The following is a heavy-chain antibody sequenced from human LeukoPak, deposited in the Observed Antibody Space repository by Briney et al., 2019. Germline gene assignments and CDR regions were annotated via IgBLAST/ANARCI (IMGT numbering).Heavy chain of an antibody. V-gene: IGHV1-2*02. CDR3: ARKPYDLWSGPSYYFDY. CDR1: GYTFTGYY. Sequence: ASVKVSCKASGYTFTGYYMHWVRQAPGQGLEWMGWINPNSGGTNYAQKFQGRVTMTRDTSISTAYMELSRLRSDDTAVYYCARKPYDLWSGPSYYFDYWGQGTLVTVSS. CDR2: INPNSGGT. D-gene: IGHD3-3*01. J-gene: IGHJ4*02.